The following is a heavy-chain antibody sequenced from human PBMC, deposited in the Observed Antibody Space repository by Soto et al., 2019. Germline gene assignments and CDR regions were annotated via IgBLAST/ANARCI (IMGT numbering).Heavy chain of an antibody. D-gene: IGHD5-18*01. Sequence: ASVKVSCKVSGYTLTELSMHWVRQAPGKGLEWMGGFDPEDGETIYAQKFQGRVTMTGDTSTDTAYMELSSLRSEDMAVYYCATIAKTRGYSYGLDRTPWVSDYWGQGTLVTVSS. J-gene: IGHJ4*02. CDR1: GYTLTELS. CDR2: FDPEDGET. V-gene: IGHV1-24*01. CDR3: ATIAKTRGYSYGLDRTPWVSDY.